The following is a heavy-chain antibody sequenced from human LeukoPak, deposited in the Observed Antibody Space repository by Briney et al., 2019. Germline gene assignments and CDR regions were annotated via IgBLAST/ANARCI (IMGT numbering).Heavy chain of an antibody. CDR3: ARLGNRYYDFWSGYYGGYGMDV. CDR1: RDSISNYY. D-gene: IGHD3-3*01. V-gene: IGHV4-59*08. J-gene: IGHJ6*02. CDR2: ISYNGGT. Sequence: SETLSLTCTVSRDSISNYYWNWIRQPPGKGLEWVGYISYNGGTKYNPSLQSRVTISIDTSKNQFSLNLRSVTAADTAVYYCARLGNRYYDFWSGYYGGYGMDVWGQGTTVTVSS.